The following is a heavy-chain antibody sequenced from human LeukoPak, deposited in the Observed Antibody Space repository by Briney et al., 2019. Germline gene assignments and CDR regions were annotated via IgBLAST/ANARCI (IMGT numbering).Heavy chain of an antibody. CDR3: ARGGSGYDLGLFDY. D-gene: IGHD5-12*01. J-gene: IGHJ4*02. Sequence: SETLSLTCAVSGGSISSGGYSWSWIRQPPGKGLEWIGYIYHSGSTYYNPSLKSRVTISVDRSKNQFSLKLSSVTAADTVVYYCARGGSGYDLGLFDYWGQGTLVTVSS. V-gene: IGHV4-30-2*01. CDR2: IYHSGST. CDR1: GGSISSGGYS.